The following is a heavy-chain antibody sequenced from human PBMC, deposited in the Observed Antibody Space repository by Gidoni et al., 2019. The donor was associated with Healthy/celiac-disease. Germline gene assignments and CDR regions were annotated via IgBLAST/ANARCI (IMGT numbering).Heavy chain of an antibody. CDR3: ARDLSLYYGGNSAYFDY. CDR2: ISSSGSNI. CDR1: GFTFSSYE. J-gene: IGHJ4*02. D-gene: IGHD4-17*01. Sequence: EVQLVESGGGLVQPGGSLRLSCAASGFTFSSYEMNWVRQAPGKGLEWVSYISSSGSNIYYADSVKGRFTISRDNAKNSLYLQMNSLRAEDTAVYYCARDLSLYYGGNSAYFDYWGQGTLVTVSS. V-gene: IGHV3-48*03.